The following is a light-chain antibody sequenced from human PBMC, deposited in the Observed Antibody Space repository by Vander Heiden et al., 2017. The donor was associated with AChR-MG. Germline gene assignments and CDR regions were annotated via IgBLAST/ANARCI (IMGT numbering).Light chain of an antibody. CDR3: QVWDSDSDYYV. J-gene: IGLJ1*01. CDR2: DDT. V-gene: IGLV3-21*02. CDR1: KIGSKR. Sequence: SYVLTQPPSVSVAPGQTARINCGGNKIGSKRVHWYLQKPGQAPVLLVYDDTDRPSGIPERFSGSNSGNTATLTITRVEAGDEADFYCQVWDSDSDYYVFGTGTKVTVL.